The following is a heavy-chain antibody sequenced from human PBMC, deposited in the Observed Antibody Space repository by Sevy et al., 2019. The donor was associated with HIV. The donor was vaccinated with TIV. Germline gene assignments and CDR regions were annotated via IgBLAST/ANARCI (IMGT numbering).Heavy chain of an antibody. Sequence: SETLSLTCIVSSGSISGSNYYWGWIRQPPGKGLEGIGSIYKSGSSYYNPSLKTRATLSVDTSKNQFSLKLGSVTAADTAVYFCARQDTGNWFDPWGQGTPVTVSS. CDR1: SGSISGSNYY. CDR2: IYKSGSS. V-gene: IGHV4-39*01. D-gene: IGHD4-17*01. CDR3: ARQDTGNWFDP. J-gene: IGHJ5*02.